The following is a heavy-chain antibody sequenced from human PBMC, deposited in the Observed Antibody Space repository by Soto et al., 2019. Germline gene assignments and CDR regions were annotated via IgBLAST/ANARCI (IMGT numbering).Heavy chain of an antibody. CDR1: GYRFTSYW. CDR3: ARKDKSGYFNWFDP. V-gene: IGHV5-51*01. D-gene: IGHD3-22*01. CDR2: IFPSDSDT. Sequence: GESLKISYRTSGYRFTSYWIAWVRQMPGKGLEWMGIIFPSDSDTRYSPSFQGQVTISADRSTSTVFLQWASLKASDTAVYFCARKDKSGYFNWFDPWGQGTLVTVSS. J-gene: IGHJ5*02.